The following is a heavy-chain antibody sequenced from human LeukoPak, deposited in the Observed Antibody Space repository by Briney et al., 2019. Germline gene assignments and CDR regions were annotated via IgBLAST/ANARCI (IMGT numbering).Heavy chain of an antibody. CDR3: AREDVVLVDAVRYYYYGMDV. D-gene: IGHD2-8*01. V-gene: IGHV1-46*01. CDR1: GYNFISYY. J-gene: IGHJ6*02. Sequence: GASVKVSCKASGYNFISYYMHWVRQAPGQGLEWMGIISPSGGSTSYAQKFQDRVTMTRDTSTSTVYMELSSLKSEDTAMYYCAREDVVLVDAVRYYYYGMDVWGQGTTVTVSS. CDR2: ISPSGGST.